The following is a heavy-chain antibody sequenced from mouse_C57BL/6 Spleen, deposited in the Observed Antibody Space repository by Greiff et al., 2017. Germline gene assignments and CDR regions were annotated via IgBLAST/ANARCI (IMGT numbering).Heavy chain of an antibody. V-gene: IGHV3-8*01. CDR3: ARKGDDYEGYWYFDV. D-gene: IGHD2-4*01. CDR2: ISYSGST. J-gene: IGHJ1*03. CDR1: GYSITSDY. Sequence: EVQLQQSGPGLAKPSQTLSLTCSVTGYSITSDYWNWIRKFPGHKLEYMGYISYSGSTYYNPSLKSRISITRDTSKNQYYLQLNSVTTEDTATYYCARKGDDYEGYWYFDVWGTGTTVTVSS.